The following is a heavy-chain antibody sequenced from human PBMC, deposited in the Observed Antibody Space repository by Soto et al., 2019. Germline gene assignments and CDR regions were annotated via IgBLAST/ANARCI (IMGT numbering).Heavy chain of an antibody. CDR1: GGSLNTYY. CDR2: IYYTGIT. V-gene: IGHV4-59*08. CDR3: ARAPYYSSWSTSADNWFAP. J-gene: IGHJ5*02. Sequence: PSETLSLTCTVSGGSLNTYYWSWIRQPPGEGLEWIGFIYYTGITNYNPSLKSRVSISLDTPRNQFSLKLASVTAADTALYYCARAPYYSSWSTSADNWFAPGGKETLVTV. D-gene: IGHD3-22*01.